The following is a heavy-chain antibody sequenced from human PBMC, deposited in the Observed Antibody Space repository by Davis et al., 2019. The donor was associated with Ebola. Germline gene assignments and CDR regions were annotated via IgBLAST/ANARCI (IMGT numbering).Heavy chain of an antibody. Sequence: GGSLRLSCAASGFAFSSYGMHWVRQAPGKGLEWVAVIWHDGSNKYYADSVKGRFTISRDNSKNTLYLQMNSLRAEDTAVYYCARDGNDYGDFYYYYGMDVWGQGTTVTVSS. V-gene: IGHV3-33*01. D-gene: IGHD4-17*01. J-gene: IGHJ6*02. CDR3: ARDGNDYGDFYYYYGMDV. CDR1: GFAFSSYG. CDR2: IWHDGSNK.